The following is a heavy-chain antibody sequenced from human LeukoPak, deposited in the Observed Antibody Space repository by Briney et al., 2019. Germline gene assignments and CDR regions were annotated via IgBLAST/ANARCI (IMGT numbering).Heavy chain of an antibody. CDR3: ARRGDVLTGSEFELKNYYYYYGVDV. J-gene: IGHJ6*02. CDR1: GYSFTSYW. V-gene: IGHV5-51*01. D-gene: IGHD3-9*01. Sequence: GESLKISCKGSGYSFTSYWIGWVRQMPGKGLEWMGIIYPGDSDTRYSPSFQGQVTISADKSISTAYLQWSSLRASDTATYYCARRGDVLTGSEFELKNYYYYYGVDVWGRGTTVTVSS. CDR2: IYPGDSDT.